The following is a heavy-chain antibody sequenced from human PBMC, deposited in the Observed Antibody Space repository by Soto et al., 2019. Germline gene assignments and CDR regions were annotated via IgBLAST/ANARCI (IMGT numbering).Heavy chain of an antibody. CDR1: GFTFSSYW. V-gene: IGHV3-74*01. D-gene: IGHD6-19*01. Sequence: EVQLVESGGGLVQPGGSLRLSCAASGFTFSSYWMHWVRQAPGKGLVWVSRINSDGSSTSYADSVKGRFTISRDNAKNRLYLQMNSLRAEDTAVYYCAWLPMDGLDYYYYMDVWGKGTTVTVSS. CDR2: INSDGSST. CDR3: AWLPMDGLDYYYYMDV. J-gene: IGHJ6*03.